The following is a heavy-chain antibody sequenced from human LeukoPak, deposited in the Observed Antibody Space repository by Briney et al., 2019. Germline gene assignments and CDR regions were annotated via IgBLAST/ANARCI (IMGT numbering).Heavy chain of an antibody. CDR1: GYSFSSYW. CDR3: ARHLSDITSSPNY. CDR2: IYPRDSRT. D-gene: IGHD2-2*01. J-gene: IGHJ4*02. Sequence: GESLKFSCKGSGYSFSSYWIAWVRQMPGKGLEWMGVIYPRDSRTTYSPSFQDQVTISADKSISTAYLQWTSLKASDTAMYYCARHLSDITSSPNYWGPGTLVTVSS. V-gene: IGHV5-51*01.